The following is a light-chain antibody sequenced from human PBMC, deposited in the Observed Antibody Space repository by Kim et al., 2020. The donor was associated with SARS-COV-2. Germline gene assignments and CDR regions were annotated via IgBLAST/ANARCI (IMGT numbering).Light chain of an antibody. CDR3: EAWDDSLNRPV. Sequence: ELTQPPSASGTPGQRVTISCSGSGSNIGSNTVNWYQQLPRAPPKLLIYGNNQRPSGVPGRFSGSKSGTSASLAISGPQSGDEADYYCEAWDDSLNRPVFGGGTQLTVL. J-gene: IGLJ3*02. CDR1: GSNIGSNT. CDR2: GNN. V-gene: IGLV1-44*01.